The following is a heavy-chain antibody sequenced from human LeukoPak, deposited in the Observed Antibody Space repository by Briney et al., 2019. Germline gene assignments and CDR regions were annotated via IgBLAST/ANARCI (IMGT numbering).Heavy chain of an antibody. Sequence: GGSLRLSCAASGFTFSSYAMHWVRQAPGKGLEWVAVISYDGSNKYYADSVKGRFTISRDNSKNTLYLQMNSLRAEDTAVYYCARERTDYGDYFDYWGQGTLVTVSS. CDR1: GFTFSSYA. CDR2: ISYDGSNK. CDR3: ARERTDYGDYFDY. D-gene: IGHD4-17*01. V-gene: IGHV3-30-3*01. J-gene: IGHJ4*02.